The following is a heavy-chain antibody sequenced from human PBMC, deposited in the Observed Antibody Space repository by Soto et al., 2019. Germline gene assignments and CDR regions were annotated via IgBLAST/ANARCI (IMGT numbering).Heavy chain of an antibody. CDR3: ASDIRTRGWFRQKGNFAMDV. CDR1: GYPYTNSY. V-gene: IGHV1-2*02. Sequence: QVQLVQSGAEVRKPGASVKVSCKASGYPYTNSYMHWGRQAPGQGLEWMGWIHPNTGGTNYAQKFQGRATMSRDTSVRTVYMAPNRLTYDDTAISFCASDIRTRGWFRQKGNFAMDVWGQGTTVTVS. J-gene: IGHJ6*02. D-gene: IGHD6-19*01. CDR2: IHPNTGGT.